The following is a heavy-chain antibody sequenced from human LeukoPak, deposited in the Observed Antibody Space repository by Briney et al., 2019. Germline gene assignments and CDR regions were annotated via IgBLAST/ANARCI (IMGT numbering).Heavy chain of an antibody. Sequence: GESLKISCKGSGYSFTSYWIGWVRQMPGKGLGWMGIIYPGDSDTRYSPSFQGQVTISADKSISTAYLQWSSLKASDTAMYYCARLVPGRWLQSSFDYWGQGTLVTVSS. CDR3: ARLVPGRWLQSSFDY. D-gene: IGHD5-24*01. V-gene: IGHV5-51*01. J-gene: IGHJ4*02. CDR1: GYSFTSYW. CDR2: IYPGDSDT.